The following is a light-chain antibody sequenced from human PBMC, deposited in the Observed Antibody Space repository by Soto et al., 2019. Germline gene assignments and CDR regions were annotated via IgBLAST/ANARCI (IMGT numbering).Light chain of an antibody. Sequence: IVLTQSPGTLSLSPGESATLSCRASQSIRSSYVAWYQQKPGQAPMLLIYAASARATGLPDRFSGSGSGTDFTLTISRLEPEDFAMYYCHCQDFGNSAVYSFGQGTKLEI. CDR1: QSIRSSY. CDR2: AAS. V-gene: IGKV3-20*01. CDR3: HCQDFGNSAVYS. J-gene: IGKJ2*01.